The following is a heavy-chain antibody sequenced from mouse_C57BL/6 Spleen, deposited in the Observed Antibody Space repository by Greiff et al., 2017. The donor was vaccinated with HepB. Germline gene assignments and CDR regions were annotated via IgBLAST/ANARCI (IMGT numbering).Heavy chain of an antibody. V-gene: IGHV5-17*01. CDR2: ISSGSSTI. CDR3: ARRRIYYGYDYAMDY. J-gene: IGHJ4*01. D-gene: IGHD2-2*01. Sequence: EVMLVESGGGLVKPGGSLKLSCAASGFTFSDYGMHWVRQAPEKGLEWVAYISSGSSTIYYADTVKGRFTISRDNAKNTLFLQMTSLRSEDTAMYYCARRRIYYGYDYAMDYWGQGTSVTVSS. CDR1: GFTFSDYG.